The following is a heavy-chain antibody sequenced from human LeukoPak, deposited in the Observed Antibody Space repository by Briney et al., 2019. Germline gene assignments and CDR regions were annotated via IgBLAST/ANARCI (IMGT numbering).Heavy chain of an antibody. CDR2: IYYSGST. V-gene: IGHV4-31*03. CDR1: GGSISSGGYY. J-gene: IGHJ3*01. D-gene: IGHD2-2*01. CDR3: ATVVPAARADAFDL. Sequence: SQTLSLTCTVSGGSISSGGYYWSWIRHHPGKGLEWIGYIYYSGSTYYNPSLKSRVTISVDTSKNQFSLKLSSVTAADTAVYYCATVVPAARADAFDLWGQGTMVTVSS.